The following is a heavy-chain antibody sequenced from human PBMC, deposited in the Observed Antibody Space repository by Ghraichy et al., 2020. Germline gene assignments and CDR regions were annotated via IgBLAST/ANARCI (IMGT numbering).Heavy chain of an antibody. CDR3: VRGHTNARKFYQLDV. Sequence: LSLTCAASGFTFSDYAMHWVRQAPGKGLQSLATICSNGRCAYYAESVKGRFTISRDNANNMLYLQIDSLRLEDKAVYYCVRGHTNARKFYQLDVWGQGTIVTVS. CDR2: ICSNGRCA. V-gene: IGHV3-64*02. J-gene: IGHJ6*02. CDR1: GFTFSDYA. D-gene: IGHD2-2*01.